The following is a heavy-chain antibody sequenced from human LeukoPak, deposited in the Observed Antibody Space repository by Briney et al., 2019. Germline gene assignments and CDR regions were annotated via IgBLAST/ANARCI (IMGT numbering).Heavy chain of an antibody. CDR1: GGSISSGGYY. V-gene: IGHV4-31*03. Sequence: SETLSLTCTVSGGSISSGGYYWSWIRQHPEKGLEWIGYVFYSGGSYYNPSLKSRLTISVDTSKNQFSLGLSSVTAADTAVYYCARVGSITFDPWGQGTLVTVSS. D-gene: IGHD3-10*01. J-gene: IGHJ5*02. CDR2: VFYSGGS. CDR3: ARVGSITFDP.